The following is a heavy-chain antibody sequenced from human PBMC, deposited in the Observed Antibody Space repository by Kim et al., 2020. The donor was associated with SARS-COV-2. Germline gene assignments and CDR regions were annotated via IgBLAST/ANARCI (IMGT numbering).Heavy chain of an antibody. CDR1: GGSFSGYY. CDR3: ARPHYYDSSGYQYYYYYYGMDV. CDR2: INHSGST. Sequence: ETLSLTCAVYGGSFSGYYWSWIRQPPGKGLEWIGEINHSGSTNYNPSLKSRVTISVDTSKNQFSLKLSSVTAADTAVYYCARPHYYDSSGYQYYYYYYGMDVWGQGTTVTVSS. J-gene: IGHJ6*02. D-gene: IGHD3-22*01. V-gene: IGHV4-34*01.